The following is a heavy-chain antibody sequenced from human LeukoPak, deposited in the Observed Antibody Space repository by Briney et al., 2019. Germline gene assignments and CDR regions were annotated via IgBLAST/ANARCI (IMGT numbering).Heavy chain of an antibody. CDR1: GGSISSGDYY. CDR3: VREVKGYGSSWYQNWFDP. Sequence: SETLSLTCTVSGGSISSGDYYWSWIRQSPGKGLEWIGYIYYSGSTYYNPSLKSRVTTSIDTSKNQFSLKMSSVTAADTAVYYCVREVKGYGSSWYQNWFDPWGQGTLVTVSS. V-gene: IGHV4-30-4*01. CDR2: IYYSGST. D-gene: IGHD6-13*01. J-gene: IGHJ5*02.